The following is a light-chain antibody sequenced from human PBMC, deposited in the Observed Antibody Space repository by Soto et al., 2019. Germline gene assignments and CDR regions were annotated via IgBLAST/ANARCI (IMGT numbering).Light chain of an antibody. J-gene: IGKJ3*01. CDR2: AAS. CDR3: QKYTSVPFT. Sequence: DVQMTQSPSSLSASVGDRVTITCRASQDVSNYLAWYQQKPGKVPKLLIYAASTVQSGVPSRFRGSGSGTDFTLTISSLQPEDVATYYCQKYTSVPFTFGPGTKVDL. V-gene: IGKV1-27*01. CDR1: QDVSNY.